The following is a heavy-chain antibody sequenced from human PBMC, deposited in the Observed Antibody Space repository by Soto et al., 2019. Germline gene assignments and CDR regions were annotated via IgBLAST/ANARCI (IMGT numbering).Heavy chain of an antibody. Sequence: SGPTLVNPAQTLTLTCPFSVFSLSTRGVGVGWIRQPPGKALEWLALIYWNDEERYSPSLKSRLTITKSTTKSQVVLTMSNMDPVDTATYYCAHRAARGRYYYYYAMDVWGQEITVTASS. J-gene: IGHJ6*02. CDR3: AHRAARGRYYYYYAMDV. CDR1: VFSLSTRGVG. CDR2: IYWNDEE. V-gene: IGHV2-5*01. D-gene: IGHD6-6*01.